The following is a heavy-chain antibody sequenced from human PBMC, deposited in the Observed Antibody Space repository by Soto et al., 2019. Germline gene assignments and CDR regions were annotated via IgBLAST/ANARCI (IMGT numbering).Heavy chain of an antibody. CDR1: GGSVSSSSYY. Sequence: PSETLSLTCTVSGGSVSSSSYYWGWIRQPPGLGLEWIGSIYYSGNTYYNSSLKSRVTISVDTSKNQFSLKLRSVTAADTAVYYCARQVTTVITPWFDPWGQGTLVTVS. J-gene: IGHJ5*02. CDR3: ARQVTTVITPWFDP. D-gene: IGHD4-17*01. CDR2: IYYSGNT. V-gene: IGHV4-39*01.